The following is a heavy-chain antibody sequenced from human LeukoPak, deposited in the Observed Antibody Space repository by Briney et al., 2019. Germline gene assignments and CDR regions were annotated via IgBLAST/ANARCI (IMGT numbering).Heavy chain of an antibody. Sequence: PGGSLRLSCAASGFTFSSYWMSWVRQAPGKGLEWVANIKQDGSEKYYVDSVKGRFTISRDNAKNSLYLQMNSLRAEDTAVYCCAKGDTTWELPHDYWGQGTLVTVSS. J-gene: IGHJ4*02. CDR1: GFTFSSYW. D-gene: IGHD1-26*01. V-gene: IGHV3-7*03. CDR2: IKQDGSEK. CDR3: AKGDTTWELPHDY.